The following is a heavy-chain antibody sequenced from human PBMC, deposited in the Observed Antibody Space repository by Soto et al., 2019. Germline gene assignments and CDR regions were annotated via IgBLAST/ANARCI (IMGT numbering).Heavy chain of an antibody. CDR3: ARDRGGWFDP. Sequence: SETLSLTCTVSGGSVSSGSYYWSWIRHPPGKGLEWIGYIYYSGSTNYNPSLKSRVTVSVDTSKNQFSLKLSSVTAADTAVYYCARDRGGWFDPWGQGTLVTVSS. CDR1: GGSVSSGSYY. V-gene: IGHV4-61*01. J-gene: IGHJ5*02. CDR2: IYYSGST. D-gene: IGHD3-16*01.